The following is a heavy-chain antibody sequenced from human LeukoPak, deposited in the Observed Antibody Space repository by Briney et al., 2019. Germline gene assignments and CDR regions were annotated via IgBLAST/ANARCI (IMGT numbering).Heavy chain of an antibody. V-gene: IGHV3-21*01. J-gene: IGHJ4*02. CDR1: GFTFSSYS. Sequence: GGSLRLSCAASGFTFSSYSMNWVRQAPGKGLEWVSSISSSSSYIYYADSVKGRFTISRDNAKNSLYLQMTRLRAEDTAVYYCASGSEVVIDYWGQGTLVTVSS. CDR2: ISSSSSYI. D-gene: IGHD3-10*01. CDR3: ASGSEVVIDY.